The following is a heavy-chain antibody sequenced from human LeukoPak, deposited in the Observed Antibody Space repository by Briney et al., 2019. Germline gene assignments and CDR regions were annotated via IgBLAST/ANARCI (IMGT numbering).Heavy chain of an antibody. J-gene: IGHJ5*02. CDR2: IYYSGST. Sequence: NASETLSLTCTVSGYSISSGYYWGWIRQPPGKGLEWIGSIYYSGSTYYNPSLKSRVTISVDTSKNQFSLKLSSVTAADTAVYYCAREWLTVYGDYNWFDPWGQGTLVTVSS. CDR1: GYSISSGYY. D-gene: IGHD4-17*01. CDR3: AREWLTVYGDYNWFDP. V-gene: IGHV4-38-2*02.